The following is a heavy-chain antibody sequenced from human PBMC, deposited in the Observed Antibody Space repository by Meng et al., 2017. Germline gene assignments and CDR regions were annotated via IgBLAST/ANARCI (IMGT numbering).Heavy chain of an antibody. Sequence: GESLKISCAASGFTFSNAWMSWVRQAPGKGLEWVGRIKSKTDGGTTDYAAPVKGRFTISRDNSKNTLYLQMNSLRAEDTAVYYCARARGSSGSRLGYFQHWGQGTLVTVSS. J-gene: IGHJ1*01. D-gene: IGHD3-22*01. CDR3: ARARGSSGSRLGYFQH. CDR1: GFTFSNAW. CDR2: IKSKTDGGTT. V-gene: IGHV3-15*01.